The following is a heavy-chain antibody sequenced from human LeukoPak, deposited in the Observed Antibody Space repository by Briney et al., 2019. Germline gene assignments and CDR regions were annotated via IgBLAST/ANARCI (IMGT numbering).Heavy chain of an antibody. CDR1: GFTFSSYG. CDR2: IRYDGSNK. D-gene: IGHD6-19*01. J-gene: IGHJ4*02. V-gene: IGHV3-30*02. Sequence: GGSLRLSCAASGFTFSSYGMHWVRQAPGKGLEWVTFIRYDGSNKYYTDSVKARFTISRDNSKNTLYLQMSSLRAEDTAIYYCARALYNRGWYPDYFDSWGQGTLVTVSA. CDR3: ARALYNRGWYPDYFDS.